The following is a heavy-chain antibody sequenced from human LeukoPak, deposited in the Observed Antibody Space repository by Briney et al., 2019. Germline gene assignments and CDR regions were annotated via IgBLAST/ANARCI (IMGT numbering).Heavy chain of an antibody. CDR2: IYYSGST. J-gene: IGHJ2*01. CDR3: ASPSSRWGYWYLDL. CDR1: GGSISSGGYY. D-gene: IGHD6-13*01. V-gene: IGHV4-31*03. Sequence: SETLSLTCTVSGGSISSGGYYWSWIRQHPGKGLEWIGYIYYSGSTYYNPALKSRVTISVDTSKIQFSLKLSSVTAADTAVYYCASPSSRWGYWYLDLWGRGTLVTVSS.